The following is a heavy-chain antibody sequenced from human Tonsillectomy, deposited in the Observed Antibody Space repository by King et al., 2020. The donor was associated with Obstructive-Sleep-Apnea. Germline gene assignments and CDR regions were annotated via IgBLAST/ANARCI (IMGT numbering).Heavy chain of an antibody. J-gene: IGHJ4*02. D-gene: IGHD3-22*01. CDR1: GGSISSYY. CDR3: ARHGAYSSGYYYFDY. CDR2: IYYSGST. Sequence: QLQESGPGLVKPSETLSLTCTVSGGSISSYYWSWIRQPPGKGLEWIGYIYYSGSTNYNPSLKSRVTILVDPSKNQFSLKLSSVTAADTAIYYCARHGAYSSGYYYFDYWGQGTLVTVSS. V-gene: IGHV4-59*08.